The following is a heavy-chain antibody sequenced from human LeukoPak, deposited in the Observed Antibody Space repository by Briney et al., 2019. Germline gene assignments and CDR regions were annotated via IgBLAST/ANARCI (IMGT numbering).Heavy chain of an antibody. D-gene: IGHD4-23*01. V-gene: IGHV3-74*01. CDR1: GFTFSNYW. J-gene: IGHJ3*02. Sequence: GGSLRLSCAASGFTFSNYWMDWVRQVPGKGPVWVSRVGTDGSSTAYADYVKGRFTISRDNAKNTLYLQMNSLRVEDTAVYYCTRDKYGGNSNAFDIWGQGTLVTVSS. CDR3: TRDKYGGNSNAFDI. CDR2: VGTDGSST.